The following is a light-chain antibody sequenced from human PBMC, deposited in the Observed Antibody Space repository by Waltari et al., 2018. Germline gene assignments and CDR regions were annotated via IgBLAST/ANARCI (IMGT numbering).Light chain of an antibody. CDR3: QQYNQWPLT. V-gene: IGKV3-15*01. CDR2: GAS. J-gene: IGKJ4*01. CDR1: LSLDDS. Sequence: EIVMTQSPATLSVSRGGSATVPCRASLSLDDSLAWYQQKPGPPPRLLIHGASTRDTGISVRFSGSGSGTDFTLTITGLQSEDFAVYFCQQYNQWPLTFGRGTKVEIK.